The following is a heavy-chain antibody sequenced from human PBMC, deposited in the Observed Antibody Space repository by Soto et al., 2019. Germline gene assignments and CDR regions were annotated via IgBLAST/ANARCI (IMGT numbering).Heavy chain of an antibody. CDR1: GFTFSSYA. D-gene: IGHD5-18*01. J-gene: IGHJ6*02. V-gene: IGHV3-23*01. Sequence: EVQLLESGGGLVQPGGSLRLSCAASGFTFSSYAMSWVRQAPGKGLEWVSAISGSGGSTYYADSVKGRFTISRDNSKNPLYLQMNSLRAEDTAVYYCAKWAPDTAMPQPHYGMDVWGQGTTVTVSS. CDR3: AKWAPDTAMPQPHYGMDV. CDR2: ISGSGGST.